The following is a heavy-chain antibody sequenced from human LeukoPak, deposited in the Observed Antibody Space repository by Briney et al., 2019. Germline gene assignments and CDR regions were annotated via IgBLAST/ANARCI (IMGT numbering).Heavy chain of an antibody. CDR3: TTSYTVTTEFDY. V-gene: IGHV3-30*03. D-gene: IGHD4-17*01. CDR2: ISYDGSNK. J-gene: IGHJ4*02. CDR1: GFTFSSYG. Sequence: GGSLRLSCAASGFTFSSYGMHWVRQAPGKGLEWVAVISYDGSNKYYADSVKGRFTISRDNSKNTLYLQMNSLKTEDTAVYYCTTSYTVTTEFDYWGQGTLVTVSS.